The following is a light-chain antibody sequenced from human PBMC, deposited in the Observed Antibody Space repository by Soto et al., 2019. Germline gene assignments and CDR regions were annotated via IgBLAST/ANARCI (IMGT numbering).Light chain of an antibody. CDR3: QSYDSSLSGHVV. CDR1: SYNIRAGYD. Sequence: QPVLTQPPSVSGAPGQRVTISCTGSSYNIRAGYDVHWYQQLPGTAPKLLIYGNSNRPSGVPDRFSGSKSGTSASLAITGLQAEDEADYYCQSYDSSLSGHVVFGGGTKLTV. CDR2: GNS. V-gene: IGLV1-40*01. J-gene: IGLJ2*01.